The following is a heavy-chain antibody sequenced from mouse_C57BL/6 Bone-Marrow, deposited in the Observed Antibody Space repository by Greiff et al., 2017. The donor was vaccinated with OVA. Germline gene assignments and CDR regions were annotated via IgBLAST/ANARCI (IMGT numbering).Heavy chain of an antibody. CDR1: GFTFSDYY. CDR2: INYDGSST. CDR3: ARVDFITTGLGDY. J-gene: IGHJ2*01. Sequence: EVQLVESEGGLVQPGSSMKLSCTASGFTFSDYYMAWVRQVPEKGLEWVANINYDGSSTYYLDSLKSRFIISRDNAKNILYLQMSSLKSEDTATYYCARVDFITTGLGDYWGQGTTLTVSS. V-gene: IGHV5-16*01. D-gene: IGHD1-1*01.